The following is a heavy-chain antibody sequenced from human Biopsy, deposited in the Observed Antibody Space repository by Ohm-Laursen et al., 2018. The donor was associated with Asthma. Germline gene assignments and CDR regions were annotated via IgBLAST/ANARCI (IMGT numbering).Heavy chain of an antibody. CDR3: ARCQVGYSSGWSLLLKKIYYSGMDV. CDR1: GGTFSNFA. D-gene: IGHD6-19*01. Sequence: ASVKLSCKAPGGTFSNFAISWVRQAPGQGLEWLGGIMTVFGTTNYAPKFQGRVTITADESTSTAYMEVTSLRSEDTAIYYWARCQVGYSSGWSLLLKKIYYSGMDVWGQGTAVTVSS. V-gene: IGHV1-69*13. CDR2: IMTVFGTT. J-gene: IGHJ6*02.